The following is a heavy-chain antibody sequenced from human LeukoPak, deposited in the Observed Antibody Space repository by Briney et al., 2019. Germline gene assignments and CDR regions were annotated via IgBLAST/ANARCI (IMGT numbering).Heavy chain of an antibody. V-gene: IGHV3-64D*06. CDR2: ISSNEWST. Sequence: QAGGPLSLSCSPSGFTFRSYAIHGVRQAPGKGLEDVSAISSNEWSTYHAHSVKGRFTISRDNSKNTLYLQMTSLSADDTAVYYCVKDSTTYIVFDYWGQGTLVTVSS. CDR3: VKDSTTYIVFDY. CDR1: GFTFRSYA. D-gene: IGHD2/OR15-2a*01. J-gene: IGHJ4*02.